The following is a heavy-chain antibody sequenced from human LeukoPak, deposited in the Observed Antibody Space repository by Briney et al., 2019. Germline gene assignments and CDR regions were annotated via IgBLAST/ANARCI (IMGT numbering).Heavy chain of an antibody. CDR1: GGSISSYY. D-gene: IGHD6-19*01. CDR3: ARQKGGVAGLKYYFDF. V-gene: IGHV4-59*01. J-gene: IGHJ4*02. CDR2: IYYSGST. Sequence: SETLSLTCTVSGGSISSYYWSWIRQPPGKGLEWIGYIYYSGSTNYNPSLKSRVTISADTSKNQFSLKVNSVTAADTAVYYCARQKGGVAGLKYYFDFWGQGTLVTVSS.